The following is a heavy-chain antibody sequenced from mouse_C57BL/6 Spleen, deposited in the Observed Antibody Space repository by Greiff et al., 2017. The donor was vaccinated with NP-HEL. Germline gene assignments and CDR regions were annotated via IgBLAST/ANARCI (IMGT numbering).Heavy chain of an antibody. CDR3: ARGPLSSVRYFDV. V-gene: IGHV1-64*01. Sequence: QVQLQQPGAELVKPGASVKLSCKASGYTFTSYWMHWVKQRPGQGLEWIGMIHPNSGSTNYNEKFKSKATLTVDKSSSTAYMQLSSLTSEDSAVYYCARGPLSSVRYFDVWGTRTTVTVSS. CDR1: GYTFTSYW. J-gene: IGHJ1*03. CDR2: IHPNSGST.